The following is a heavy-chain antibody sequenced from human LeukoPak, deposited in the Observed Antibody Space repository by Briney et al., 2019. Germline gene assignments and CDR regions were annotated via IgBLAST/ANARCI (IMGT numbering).Heavy chain of an antibody. V-gene: IGHV4-34*01. CDR1: GGSFSGYY. J-gene: IGHJ4*02. D-gene: IGHD3-3*01. Sequence: SETLSLTCAVYGGSFSGYYWSWIRQPPGKGLEWIGEINHSGSTHYNPSLKSRVTMSVDTSKNQFSLTLTSVTAADTALYYCASSDGQPPRFDSSYDVFDYWGQGTLVTVSS. CDR3: ASSDGQPPRFDSSYDVFDY. CDR2: INHSGST.